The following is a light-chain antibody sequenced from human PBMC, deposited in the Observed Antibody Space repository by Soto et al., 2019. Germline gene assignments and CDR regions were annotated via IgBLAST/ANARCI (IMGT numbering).Light chain of an antibody. CDR1: ASNSGAGSE. V-gene: IGLV1-40*01. CDR2: GHN. J-gene: IGLJ3*02. CDR3: QSYDISLSGSGV. Sequence: QSVLTQLPSASVAPGQRVTISCTGNASNSGAGSEVHWYQQPPGKAPKLLISGHNIRPSAVPARLFASKSGTSASLAINGLQAEDEADYYCQSYDISLSGSGVFGGWTKLTV.